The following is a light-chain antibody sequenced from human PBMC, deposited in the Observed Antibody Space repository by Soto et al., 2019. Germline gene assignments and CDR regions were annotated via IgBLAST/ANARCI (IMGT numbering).Light chain of an antibody. J-gene: IGLJ1*01. Sequence: QSVLTQPASVSGSPGQSITISCTGTSRDVGGYNYVSWYQQHPGKAPKPMIYDVSNRPSGVSNRFSGSKSGNTASLTISGLQAEDEADYYCSSYTSSSTYVFGTRTKVTVL. V-gene: IGLV2-14*01. CDR2: DVS. CDR1: SRDVGGYNY. CDR3: SSYTSSSTYV.